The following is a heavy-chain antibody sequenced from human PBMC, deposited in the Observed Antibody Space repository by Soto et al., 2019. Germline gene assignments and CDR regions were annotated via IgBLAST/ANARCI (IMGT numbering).Heavy chain of an antibody. V-gene: IGHV1-18*01. J-gene: IGHJ4*02. CDR2: MSAHNGNT. CDR1: GYAFTTYG. Sequence: QVHLVQSGAEVKKPGASVKVSCKGSGYAFTTYGITWVRQAPGQGLEWMGWMSAHNGNTNHAQKPQGRVTVTRDTSTSTAYMELRSMRSNDTAVYYCARGGYGDYWGQGALVTVSS. CDR3: ARGGYGDY. D-gene: IGHD1-1*01.